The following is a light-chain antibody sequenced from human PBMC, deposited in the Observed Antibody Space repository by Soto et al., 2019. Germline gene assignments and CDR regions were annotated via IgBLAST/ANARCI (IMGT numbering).Light chain of an antibody. CDR1: SSDVGGYNY. J-gene: IGLJ1*01. Sequence: SARTQPGSVSGSPGQSITISCTGTSSDVGGYNYVSWYQQHPGKAPKLMIYEVSNRPSGVSNRFSGSKSGHTASLTISGLQSEDEADYFCTSYTSSTTLDVFGTGTKVTVL. V-gene: IGLV2-14*01. CDR3: TSYTSSTTLDV. CDR2: EVS.